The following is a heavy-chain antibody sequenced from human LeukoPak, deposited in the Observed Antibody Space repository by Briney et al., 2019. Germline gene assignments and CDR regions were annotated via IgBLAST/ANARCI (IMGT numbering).Heavy chain of an antibody. CDR1: GFILNNHA. Sequence: GGSMRLSCAASGFILNNHAMTLVRQAPGKGLQWISVISGSGRTIEYEDSVKGRFTISRDNSKSTVSLQMNNLRVEDTAIYYCAKNVMVKRYIDYWGQGTPVTVSS. CDR2: ISGSGRTI. D-gene: IGHD5-18*01. J-gene: IGHJ4*02. V-gene: IGHV3-23*01. CDR3: AKNVMVKRYIDY.